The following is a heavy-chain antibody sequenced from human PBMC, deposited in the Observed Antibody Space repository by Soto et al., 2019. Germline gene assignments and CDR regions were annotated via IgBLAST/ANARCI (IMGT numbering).Heavy chain of an antibody. CDR3: ARMRKNYYYDSSGYLY. CDR2: INHSGST. D-gene: IGHD3-22*01. Sequence: TSETLSLTCAVYGGSFSGYYWSWIRQPPGKGLEWMGEINHSGSTNYNPSLKSRVTISVDTSKNQFSLKLSSVTAADTAVYYCARMRKNYYYDSSGYLYWGQGTLVTVSS. V-gene: IGHV4-34*01. J-gene: IGHJ4*02. CDR1: GGSFSGYY.